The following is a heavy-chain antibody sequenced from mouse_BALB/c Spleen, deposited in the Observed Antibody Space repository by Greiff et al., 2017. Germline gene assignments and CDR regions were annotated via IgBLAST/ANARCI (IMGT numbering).Heavy chain of an antibody. J-gene: IGHJ3*01. V-gene: IGHV5-12-1*01. D-gene: IGHD4-1*01. CDR3: ARHITGAAWCAY. Sequence: EVQRVESGGGLVKPGGSLKLSCAASGFAFSSYDMTWVRQTPEKRLEWVAYISSGGGSTYYPDTVKGRFTISRDNAKNTLYLQMSSLKSEDTAMYYCARHITGAAWCAYWGQGTLVTVSA. CDR2: ISSGGGST. CDR1: GFAFSSYD.